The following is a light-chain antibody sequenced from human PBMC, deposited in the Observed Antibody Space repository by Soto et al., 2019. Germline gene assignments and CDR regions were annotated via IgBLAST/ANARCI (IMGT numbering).Light chain of an antibody. CDR3: QTWGTGGV. J-gene: IGLJ3*02. CDR2: VRRDGSY. Sequence: QSVLTQSPSASASLGASVKLTCTLNSDHINYAIAWHQQQSEKGPRYLMKVRRDGSYTKGDGIPDRFSGSSSGAERFLTISSLQSEDEADYYCQTWGTGGVFGGGTKLTVL. CDR1: SDHINYA. V-gene: IGLV4-69*01.